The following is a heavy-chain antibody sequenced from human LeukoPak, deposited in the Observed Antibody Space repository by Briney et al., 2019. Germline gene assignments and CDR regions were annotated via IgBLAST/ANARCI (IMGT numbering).Heavy chain of an antibody. CDR2: INHSGST. D-gene: IGHD4-11*01. V-gene: IGHV4-34*01. CDR3: ARGNMWDYRRYYYYMDV. J-gene: IGHJ6*03. Sequence: SETLSLTCAVYGGSFSRYYWSWIRQSPGKGLEWIGEINHSGSTNYNPSLKSRVTISVDTSKNQFSLKLNSVTAADTAIYYCARGNMWDYRRYYYYMDVWGKGTTVTVSS. CDR1: GGSFSRYY.